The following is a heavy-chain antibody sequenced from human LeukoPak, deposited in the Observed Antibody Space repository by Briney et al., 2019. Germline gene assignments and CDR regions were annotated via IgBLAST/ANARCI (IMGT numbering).Heavy chain of an antibody. CDR1: GFTFSSYG. CDR2: IWYDGSYK. CDR3: ARDVKSIAVAGYFDY. J-gene: IGHJ4*02. Sequence: GGSLRLSCAASGFTFSSYGIHWVRQAPGKGLEWVAVIWYDGSYKYYADSVKGRFTISRDNSKNTLYLQMNTLRAEDTAVYYCARDVKSIAVAGYFDYWGQGTLVTVSS. D-gene: IGHD6-19*01. V-gene: IGHV3-33*01.